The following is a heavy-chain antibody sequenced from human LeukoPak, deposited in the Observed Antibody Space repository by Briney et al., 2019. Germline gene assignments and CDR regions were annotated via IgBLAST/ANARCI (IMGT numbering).Heavy chain of an antibody. Sequence: SETLSLTCTVSGVSINTYYWIWIRQPPGKGLEWIGYIYSSGNTHYNPSLMSRVSMSVDTSKSQFSLKLSSVTAADTAVYYCARGELLLDWFDPWGQGTLVTVSS. CDR1: GVSINTYY. D-gene: IGHD1-26*01. CDR2: IYSSGNT. V-gene: IGHV4-4*09. J-gene: IGHJ5*02. CDR3: ARGELLLDWFDP.